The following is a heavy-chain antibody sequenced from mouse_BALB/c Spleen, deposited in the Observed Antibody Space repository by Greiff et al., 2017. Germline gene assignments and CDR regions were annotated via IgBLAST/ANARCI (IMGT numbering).Heavy chain of an antibody. Sequence: EVKVEESGGGLVKPGGSLKLSCAASGFTFSSYAMSWVRQTPEKRLEWVASISSGGSTYYPDSVKGRFTISRDNARNILYLQMSSLRSEDTAMYYCARGRVTTVVARDWYFDVWGAGTTVTVSS. CDR3: ARGRVTTVVARDWYFDV. D-gene: IGHD1-1*01. J-gene: IGHJ1*01. V-gene: IGHV5-6-5*01. CDR2: ISSGGST. CDR1: GFTFSSYA.